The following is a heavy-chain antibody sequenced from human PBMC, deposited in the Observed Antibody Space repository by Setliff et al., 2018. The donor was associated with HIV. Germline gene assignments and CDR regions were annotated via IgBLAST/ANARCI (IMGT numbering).Heavy chain of an antibody. Sequence: KPSETLSLTCAVSGGSISSYYWSWIRQPPGKGLEWIGYIYYSGSTNSNPSLKSRVTISVDTSKNQFSLKLSSVTATDTAVHYCARARGLRIGLTYYYDSRGPGHDAFDIWGQGTMVTVSS. V-gene: IGHV4-59*01. CDR1: GGSISSYY. CDR3: ARARGLRIGLTYYYDSRGPGHDAFDI. J-gene: IGHJ3*02. CDR2: IYYSGST. D-gene: IGHD3-22*01.